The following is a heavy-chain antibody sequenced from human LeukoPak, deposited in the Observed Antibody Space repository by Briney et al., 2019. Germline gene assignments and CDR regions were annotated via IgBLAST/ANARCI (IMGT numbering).Heavy chain of an antibody. CDR1: GFNVSNNY. CDR2: IFSSGPT. Sequence: PGGSLRLSCAASGFNVSNNYMNWVRQAPGKGLEWVSVIFSSGPTYHADSVKGRFTISRDTSKNALYLQMNSLRAEDTAVYYCAISGLGFGEFRGLDYWGQGTLVTVSS. J-gene: IGHJ4*02. CDR3: AISGLGFGEFRGLDY. D-gene: IGHD3-10*01. V-gene: IGHV3-53*01.